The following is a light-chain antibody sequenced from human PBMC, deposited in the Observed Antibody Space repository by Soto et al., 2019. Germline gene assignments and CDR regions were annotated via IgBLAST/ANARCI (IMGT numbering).Light chain of an antibody. CDR3: QQYNTYSPT. V-gene: IGKV1-5*03. CDR1: HSISTS. Sequence: DTQMTQSPSTLSASVGDRVTITCRASHSISTSMAWYQQRPGTAPKLLIYNTSTLESGVPSRFSGSGSGTDFTLTISSLQPDDFATYYCQQYNTYSPTFGQGTKVEVK. CDR2: NTS. J-gene: IGKJ1*01.